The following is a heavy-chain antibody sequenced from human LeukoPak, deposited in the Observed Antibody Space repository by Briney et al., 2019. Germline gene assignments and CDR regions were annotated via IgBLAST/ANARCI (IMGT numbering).Heavy chain of an antibody. Sequence: ASVKVSCKVSGYTLTELSMHWVRQAPGKGLEWMGGFDPEDGETIYAQKFQGRVTMTEDTSTDTAYMELSSLRSEDTAVYYCATGEGVGATLYFDYWGQGTLVTVSS. CDR1: GYTLTELS. J-gene: IGHJ4*02. V-gene: IGHV1-24*01. D-gene: IGHD1-26*01. CDR3: ATGEGVGATLYFDY. CDR2: FDPEDGET.